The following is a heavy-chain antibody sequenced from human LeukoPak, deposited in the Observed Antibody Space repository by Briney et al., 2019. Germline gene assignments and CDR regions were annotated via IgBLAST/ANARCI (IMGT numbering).Heavy chain of an antibody. CDR2: ISSSSSYI. CDR1: GFTFSSYS. V-gene: IGHV3-21*01. CDR3: ASGAVHYYYYYMDV. D-gene: IGHD6-19*01. Sequence: GGSLRLSCAASGFTFSSYSMNWVRQAPGKGLEWVSSISSSSSYIYYADSVKGRFTISRDNAKNSLYLQMNSLRAEDTAVYYCASGAVHYYYYYMDVWGKGTTVTVSS. J-gene: IGHJ6*03.